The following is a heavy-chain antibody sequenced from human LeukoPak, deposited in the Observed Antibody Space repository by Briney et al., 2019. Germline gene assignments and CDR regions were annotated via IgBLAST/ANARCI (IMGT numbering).Heavy chain of an antibody. CDR1: GFTFSGFW. Sequence: GGSLRLSCAVSGFTFSGFWMSWSRQAPGKGLEWVASINSDGSEGYYADVVKGRFTISRDNAKNSLYLQINSLRAEDTAVYYCARDPVEWELLLDCWGQGTLVTVSS. D-gene: IGHD1-26*01. J-gene: IGHJ4*02. CDR2: INSDGSEG. CDR3: ARDPVEWELLLDC. V-gene: IGHV3-7*03.